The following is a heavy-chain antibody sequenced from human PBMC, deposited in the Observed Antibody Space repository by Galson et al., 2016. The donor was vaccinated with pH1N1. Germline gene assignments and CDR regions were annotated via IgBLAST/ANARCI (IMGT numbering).Heavy chain of an antibody. CDR3: AKKMGFGDLLYNFDY. CDR2: IRYDGSNNDGSNK. Sequence: SLRLSCAASGFTFSSYDMHWVRQAPGKGLEWVAFIRYDGSNNDGSNKYYIDSVKGRFTVSRDNSKNTLYLQMRSLRAEDTAVYCCAKKMGFGDLLYNFDYWGQGTLVTVSS. CDR1: GFTFSSYD. V-gene: IGHV3-30*02. J-gene: IGHJ4*02. D-gene: IGHD3-10*01.